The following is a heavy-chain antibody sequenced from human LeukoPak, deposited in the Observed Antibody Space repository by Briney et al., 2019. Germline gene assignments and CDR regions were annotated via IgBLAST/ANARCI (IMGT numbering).Heavy chain of an antibody. CDR2: INSDGSGT. CDR1: GFTFDDYG. Sequence: PGGSLRLSCAASGFTFDDYGMSWVRQAPGKGLEWVSRINSDGSGTSYADSVKGRFTISRDNAKNTLYLQMNSLRAEDTAVYYCATDGPYFAGEASDWGQGTLVSVSS. D-gene: IGHD2/OR15-2a*01. J-gene: IGHJ4*02. CDR3: ATDGPYFAGEASD. V-gene: IGHV3-74*01.